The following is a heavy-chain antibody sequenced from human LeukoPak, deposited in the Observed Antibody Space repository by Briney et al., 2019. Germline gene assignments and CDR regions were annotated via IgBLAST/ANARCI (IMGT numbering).Heavy chain of an antibody. CDR1: EFAFSTYN. J-gene: IGHJ4*02. CDR3: ARGHWGLDY. V-gene: IGHV3-11*01. CDR2: LSNTGSDI. Sequence: GGSLRLSCAASEFAFSTYNMTWIRQAPGKGLEYISYLSNTGSDISYADSVKGRFSISRDNAKNSLYLQMNSLRAEDTAMYYCARGHWGLDYWGQGTLVTVSS. D-gene: IGHD7-27*01.